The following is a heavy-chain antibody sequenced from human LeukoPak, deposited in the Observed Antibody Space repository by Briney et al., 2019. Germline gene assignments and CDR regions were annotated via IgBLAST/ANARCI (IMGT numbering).Heavy chain of an antibody. CDR2: INHSGST. Sequence: SETLSLTCAVSGGSFSGYYWSWIRQPPGKRLEWMGEINHSGSTNYNPSLKSRVTISVDTSKNQFPLKLSSVTAADTAVYYCASQTPHIWFGDYMDVWGKGTTVTVSS. J-gene: IGHJ6*03. V-gene: IGHV4-34*01. D-gene: IGHD3-10*01. CDR1: GGSFSGYY. CDR3: ASQTPHIWFGDYMDV.